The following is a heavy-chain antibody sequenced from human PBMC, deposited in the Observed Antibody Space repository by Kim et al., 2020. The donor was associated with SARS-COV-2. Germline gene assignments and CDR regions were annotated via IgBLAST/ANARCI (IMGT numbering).Heavy chain of an antibody. CDR2: ISGSGGST. J-gene: IGHJ6*02. CDR3: AKDRGVVTPRGPSYYYGMDV. D-gene: IGHD3-3*01. Sequence: GGSLRLSCAASGFTFSSYAMSWVRQAPGKGLEWVSAISGSGGSTYYADSVKGRFTISRDNSKNTLYLQMNSLRAEDTAVYYCAKDRGVVTPRGPSYYYGMDVWGQGTTVTVSS. CDR1: GFTFSSYA. V-gene: IGHV3-23*01.